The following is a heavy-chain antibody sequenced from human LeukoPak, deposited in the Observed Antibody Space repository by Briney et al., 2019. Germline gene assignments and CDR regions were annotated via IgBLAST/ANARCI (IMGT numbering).Heavy chain of an antibody. D-gene: IGHD1-26*01. Sequence: GGSLRLSCAASGFTFSSYGMHWVRQAPGKGLEWVAFIRYDGSNKYYADSVKGRFTISRDNSKNTLYLQMNSLRAEDTAVYYCAKDRSQWELADFGYWGQGTLVTVSS. J-gene: IGHJ4*02. V-gene: IGHV3-30*02. CDR3: AKDRSQWELADFGY. CDR2: IRYDGSNK. CDR1: GFTFSSYG.